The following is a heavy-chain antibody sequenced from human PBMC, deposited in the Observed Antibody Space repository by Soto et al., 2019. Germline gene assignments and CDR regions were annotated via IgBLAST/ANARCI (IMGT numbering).Heavy chain of an antibody. CDR1: GFNFSTYW. Sequence: EVQLVESGGGLVQPGGCLRLSCATSGFNFSTYWVHWVRQVPGKGVVWVSRINNDGTITDYADSVKGRFTISRDNAKKTVYLEMSSLRADDTAVYYCTRDGGGRYYGGFDNWGQGTLVTVSS. D-gene: IGHD1-26*01. CDR2: INNDGTIT. V-gene: IGHV3-74*01. CDR3: TRDGGGRYYGGFDN. J-gene: IGHJ4*02.